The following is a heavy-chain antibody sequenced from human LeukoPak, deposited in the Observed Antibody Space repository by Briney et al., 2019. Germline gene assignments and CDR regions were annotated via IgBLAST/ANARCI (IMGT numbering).Heavy chain of an antibody. CDR3: AKDHSGYLGWAYYFDY. CDR1: GFTFSSYA. CDR2: ISGSGGST. D-gene: IGHD6-13*01. J-gene: IGHJ4*02. V-gene: IGHV3-23*01. Sequence: GGSLRLSCASSGFTFSSYAMSWVRQAPGKGLEWVSAISGSGGSTYYADSVKGRFTISRHNSKNTLYLQMNSLRAEDTAVYYCAKDHSGYLGWAYYFDYWGQGTLVTVSS.